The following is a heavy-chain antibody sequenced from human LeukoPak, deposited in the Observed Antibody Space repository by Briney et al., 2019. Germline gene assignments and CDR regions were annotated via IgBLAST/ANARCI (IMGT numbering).Heavy chain of an antibody. V-gene: IGHV3-7*01. CDR1: GFAFSSSW. CDR2: IKKDGSDK. J-gene: IGHJ4*02. Sequence: GGSLRLSCAASGFAFSSSWMSWIRQAPGKSLEWVGNIKKDGSDKNYVDSVKGRFTISRDNARNSLYLHMNSLRVEDTAVYYCARGDFGDSKCDYWGQGTLVTVSS. D-gene: IGHD4-17*01. CDR3: ARGDFGDSKCDY.